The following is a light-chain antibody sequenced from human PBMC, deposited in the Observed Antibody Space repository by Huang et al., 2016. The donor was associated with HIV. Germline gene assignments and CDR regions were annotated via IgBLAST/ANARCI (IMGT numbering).Light chain of an antibody. V-gene: IGKV1-5*01. CDR1: QSISSW. J-gene: IGKJ1*01. CDR2: DAS. Sequence: DIQMTQSPSTLSASVGDRVTITCRASQSISSWLAWYQQKPGKAPKVLMYDASSLERGVPSRFSGSGSGTEFTLTISSLQPDNFATYYCQQYNSYPWTFGQGTKVEIK. CDR3: QQYNSYPWT.